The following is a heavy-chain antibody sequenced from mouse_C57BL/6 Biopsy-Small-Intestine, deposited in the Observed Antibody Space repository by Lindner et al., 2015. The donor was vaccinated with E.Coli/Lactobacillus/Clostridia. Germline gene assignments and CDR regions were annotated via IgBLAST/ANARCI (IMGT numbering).Heavy chain of an antibody. CDR2: INPNNGGT. CDR3: ARYYDYAWFAY. D-gene: IGHD2-4*01. Sequence: VQLQESGPELVKPGASVKMSCKASGYTFTDYNMHWVKQSHGKSLEWIGYINPNNGGTSYNQKFKGKATLTVDKSSSTAYMELRSLTSEDSAVYYCARYYDYAWFAYWGQGTLVTVSA. J-gene: IGHJ3*01. V-gene: IGHV1-22*01. CDR1: GYTFTDYN.